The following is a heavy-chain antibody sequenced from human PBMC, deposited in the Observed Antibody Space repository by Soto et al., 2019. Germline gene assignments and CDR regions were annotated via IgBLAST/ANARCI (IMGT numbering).Heavy chain of an antibody. J-gene: IGHJ4*02. CDR1: CFTFSGFA. D-gene: IGHD5-12*01. CDR3: AKRSGGFSEFDY. Sequence: GGSLRLSCAASCFTFSGFAMNWVRQPPGKGLEWVSSVDYTGSYTFYAASVKGRFTISRDNSKNMVYLELNSLRAEDTAVYYCAKRSGGFSEFDYWGQGTLVTVSS. V-gene: IGHV3-23*01. CDR2: VDYTGSYT.